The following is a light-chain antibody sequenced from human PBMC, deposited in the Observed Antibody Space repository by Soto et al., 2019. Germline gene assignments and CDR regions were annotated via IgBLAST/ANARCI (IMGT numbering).Light chain of an antibody. CDR3: SSYAGISTYVV. V-gene: IGLV2-14*01. CDR2: DVN. CDR1: SSDVGGYNY. Sequence: QSALTQPASVSGSPGQSITISCTGTSSDVGGYNYVSWYQQHPGKAPKLMIYDVNKRPSGVSNRFSGSKSGNTASLTISGLQAEDEADYYCSSYAGISTYVVFGGGTKLTVL. J-gene: IGLJ2*01.